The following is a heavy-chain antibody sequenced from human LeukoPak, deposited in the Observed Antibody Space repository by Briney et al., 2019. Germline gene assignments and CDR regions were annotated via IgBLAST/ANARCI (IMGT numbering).Heavy chain of an antibody. CDR1: GGTFSSYA. J-gene: IGHJ4*02. CDR3: ARDPCGGSCYAALGQ. V-gene: IGHV1-69*04. Sequence: SVKVSCKASGGTFSSYAISWVRQAPGQGLEWMGRIIPILGIANYAQKFQGRVTITADKSTSTAYMELSSLRSEDTAVYYCARDPCGGSCYAALGQWGPGTLVTVSS. D-gene: IGHD2-15*01. CDR2: IIPILGIA.